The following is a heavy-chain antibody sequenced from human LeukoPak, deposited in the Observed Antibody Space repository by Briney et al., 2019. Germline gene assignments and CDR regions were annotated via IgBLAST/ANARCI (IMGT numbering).Heavy chain of an antibody. D-gene: IGHD3-10*01. CDR1: GFTFSSYG. Sequence: SGGSLRLSCAASGFTFSSYGMHWVRQAPGKGLEWVAFIRYDGSNKYYADSVKGRFTISRDNSKNTLYLQMNSLRAEDTAVYYCAKWAGHGSGSLYFDYWGQGTLVTVSS. V-gene: IGHV3-30*02. CDR3: AKWAGHGSGSLYFDY. CDR2: IRYDGSNK. J-gene: IGHJ4*02.